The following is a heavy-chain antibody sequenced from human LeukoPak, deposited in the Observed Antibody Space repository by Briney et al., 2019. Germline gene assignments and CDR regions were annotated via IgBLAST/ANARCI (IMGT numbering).Heavy chain of an antibody. V-gene: IGHV4-59*01. CDR1: GGSISSYY. J-gene: IGHJ4*02. Sequence: SQTLSLTCTVSGGSISSYYWSWIRQPPGKGLEWSGYIYYSGSTNYNPSLKSRVTISVDTSKNQFSLKLSSVTAADTAVYYCAGSYYDILTGYPIYFDYWGQGTLVTVSS. CDR3: AGSYYDILTGYPIYFDY. D-gene: IGHD3-9*01. CDR2: IYYSGST.